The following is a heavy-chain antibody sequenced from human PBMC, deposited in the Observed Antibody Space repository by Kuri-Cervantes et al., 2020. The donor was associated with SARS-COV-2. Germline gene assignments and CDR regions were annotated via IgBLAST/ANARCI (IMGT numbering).Heavy chain of an antibody. V-gene: IGHV3-30*02. CDR1: GFTFSSYG. Sequence: GESLKISCAASGFTFSSYGMHWVRQAPGKGLEWVAFIRYDGSNKYYADSVKGRFTISRDNSKNTLYLQMNSLRAEDTAVYYCAKDYYDSSGYYHTGPAFDYWGQGTLVTVSS. D-gene: IGHD3-22*01. CDR3: AKDYYDSSGYYHTGPAFDY. CDR2: IRYDGSNK. J-gene: IGHJ4*02.